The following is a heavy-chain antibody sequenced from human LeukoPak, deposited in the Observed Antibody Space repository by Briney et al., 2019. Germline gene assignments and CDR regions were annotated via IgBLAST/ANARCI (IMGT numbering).Heavy chain of an antibody. V-gene: IGHV1-69*06. J-gene: IGHJ4*02. CDR2: IIPMFTTT. D-gene: IGHD3-16*01. Sequence: SVKVSCKASGGTFSSYAINWVRQAPGQGLEWMGGIIPMFTTTNYAQKFQGRVTITADKSTSTAYMELSSLRSEDTAVYYCVKLSEAQLGRRQYYFDYWGQGTLVTVSS. CDR1: GGTFSSYA. CDR3: VKLSEAQLGRRQYYFDY.